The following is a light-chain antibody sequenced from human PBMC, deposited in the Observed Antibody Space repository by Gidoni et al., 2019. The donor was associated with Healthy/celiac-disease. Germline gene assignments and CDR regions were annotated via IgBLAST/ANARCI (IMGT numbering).Light chain of an antibody. V-gene: IGKV1-5*03. CDR2: KAS. CDR1: QSISSW. CDR3: QQYNRYSWT. Sequence: DIQMTQSPSTLSASVGDRVTITCRASQSISSWLAWYQQKPGKAPKLLIYKASSLESGVPSRFSGSGSRTEFTLTSSSLQPDDFATYYCQQYNRYSWTFGQGTKVEIK. J-gene: IGKJ1*01.